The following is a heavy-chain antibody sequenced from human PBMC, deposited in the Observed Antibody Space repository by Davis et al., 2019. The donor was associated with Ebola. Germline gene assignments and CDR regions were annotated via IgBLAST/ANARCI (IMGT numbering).Heavy chain of an antibody. D-gene: IGHD2-21*02. CDR3: ARGVDYGFDI. CDR1: GFTFSSYA. V-gene: IGHV3-64D*06. CDR2: INSNGGLT. Sequence: PGGSLRLSCSASGFTFSSYAMHWVRRAPEKGLEYVSSINSNGGLTYYTDSVKGRFTISRDSSKNTLYLQMSSLRPEDTAVYYCARGVDYGFDIWGQGTMVTVSS. J-gene: IGHJ3*02.